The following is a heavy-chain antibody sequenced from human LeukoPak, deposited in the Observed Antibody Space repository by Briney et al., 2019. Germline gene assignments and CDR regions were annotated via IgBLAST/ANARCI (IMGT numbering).Heavy chain of an antibody. V-gene: IGHV1-18*01. CDR3: ARDGDYEDW. CDR2: VSNYKGHT. CDR1: GYSFPSYR. Sequence: ASVNVSCKASGYSFPSYRISGVRQAPAQGLGWMGWVSNYKGHTKYAKKFQDRVSMTTDISTNTDYMELRSLRSDDTAVYYCARDGDYEDWWGQGNLVTVSS. D-gene: IGHD3-16*01. J-gene: IGHJ4*02.